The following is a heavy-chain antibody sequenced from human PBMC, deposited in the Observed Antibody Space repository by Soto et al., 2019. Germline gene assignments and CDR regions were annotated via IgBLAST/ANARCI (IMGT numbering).Heavy chain of an antibody. J-gene: IGHJ4*02. CDR1: GGSITSGDNYY. V-gene: IGHV4-39*01. D-gene: IGHD3-10*01. Sequence: QLQLQESGPGLVQPSGTLSLTCTVSGGSITSGDNYYWGWVRQPPGKGLEYIGSVHHNGRTYSNPSRKSRVTVSEGTSKNQFSLKLTSVTAADAAVYYCARHGSGSQDPVYSWGQGALSPSPQ. CDR3: ARHGSGSQDPVYS. CDR2: VHHNGRT.